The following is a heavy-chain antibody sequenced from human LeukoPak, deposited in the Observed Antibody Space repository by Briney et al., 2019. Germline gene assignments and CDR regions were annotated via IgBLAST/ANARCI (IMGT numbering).Heavy chain of an antibody. CDR3: ARDSLAWSGYYHVDY. V-gene: IGHV3-21*01. Sequence: GGSLRLSCAASGFTFSSYSMNWVRQAPGKGLEWVSSISSSSSYIYYADSVKGRFTISRDNAKNSLYLQMNSPRAEDTAVYYCARDSLAWSGYYHVDYWGQGTLVTVSS. CDR1: GFTFSSYS. J-gene: IGHJ4*02. D-gene: IGHD3-3*01. CDR2: ISSSSSYI.